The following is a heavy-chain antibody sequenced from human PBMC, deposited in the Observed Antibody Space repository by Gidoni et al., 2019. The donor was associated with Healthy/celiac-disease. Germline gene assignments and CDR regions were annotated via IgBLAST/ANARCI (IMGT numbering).Heavy chain of an antibody. V-gene: IGHV5-51*01. J-gene: IGHJ3*02. CDR1: GYSFTSYC. CDR2: IYPGDSDT. D-gene: IGHD3-10*01. Sequence: EVQLVQSGAAVKKPGESLKISCKGSGYSFTSYCIGWVRQMPGKGLEWMGIIYPGDSDTRYSPSFQGQVTISADKSISTAYLQWSSLKASDTAMYYCARARAFEAVPPWPAGFDIWGQGTMVTVSS. CDR3: ARARAFEAVPPWPAGFDI.